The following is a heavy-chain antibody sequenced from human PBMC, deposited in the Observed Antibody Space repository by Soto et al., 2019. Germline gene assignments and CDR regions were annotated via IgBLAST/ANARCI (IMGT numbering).Heavy chain of an antibody. Sequence: ASVKVSCKASGYTFTSYGISWVRQAPGQGLEWMGWISAYNGNTNYAQKLQGRVTMTTDTSTSTAYMELRSLRSDDTAVYYCARDRPIAESSEYFQHWGQGTQVTVSS. J-gene: IGHJ1*01. CDR2: ISAYNGNT. CDR3: ARDRPIAESSEYFQH. D-gene: IGHD6-13*01. CDR1: GYTFTSYG. V-gene: IGHV1-18*01.